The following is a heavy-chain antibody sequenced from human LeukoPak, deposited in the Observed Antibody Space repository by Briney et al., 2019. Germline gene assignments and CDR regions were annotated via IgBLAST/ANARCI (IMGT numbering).Heavy chain of an antibody. J-gene: IGHJ4*02. V-gene: IGHV1-2*02. CDR1: GYTFTGYS. CDR2: INPNSGDT. Sequence: ASVKVSCKASGYTFTGYSIYWVRQAPGQGLEWMGGINPNSGDTNFAQKFQGRVTMTRDTSISTAYRELSGLRSDDTAIYYCARGYVWIEMGLGYWGQGTLVTVSS. CDR3: ARGYVWIEMGLGY. D-gene: IGHD3/OR15-3a*01.